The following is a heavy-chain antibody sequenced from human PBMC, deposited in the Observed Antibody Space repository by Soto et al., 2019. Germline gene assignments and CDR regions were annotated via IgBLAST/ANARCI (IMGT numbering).Heavy chain of an antibody. Sequence: QVQLVESGGGVVQPGRSLRLSCAASGFTFSSYAMHWVRQAPGKGLEWVAVISYDGSNKYYADSVKGRFTISRDNXKNTLYLQMNSLRAEDTAVYYCARRGYSYDPAFDYWGQGTLVTVSS. CDR2: ISYDGSNK. V-gene: IGHV3-30-3*01. CDR1: GFTFSSYA. D-gene: IGHD5-18*01. J-gene: IGHJ4*02. CDR3: ARRGYSYDPAFDY.